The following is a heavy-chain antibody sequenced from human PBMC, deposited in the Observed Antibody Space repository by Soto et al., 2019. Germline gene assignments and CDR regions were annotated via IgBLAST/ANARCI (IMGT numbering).Heavy chain of an antibody. V-gene: IGHV3-30*03. J-gene: IGHJ5*02. Sequence: QVQLAESGGGLVQPGRSLRLSCATSGFVSNDYDIHWVRQAPGKGRAWLASISYDGRNKYYADSVKGRFTISRDNSKNTLSLQINSLGAEDTAVYYCSRGIKGGLDAWGPGTLVTVSS. CDR2: ISYDGRNK. D-gene: IGHD2-21*01. CDR1: GFVSNDYD. CDR3: SRGIKGGLDA.